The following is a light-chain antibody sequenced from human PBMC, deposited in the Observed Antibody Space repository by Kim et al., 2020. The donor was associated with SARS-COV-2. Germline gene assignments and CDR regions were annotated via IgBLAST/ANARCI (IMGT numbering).Light chain of an antibody. Sequence: DIVMTQSPLSLPVTPGEPASISCRSSQSLLHSNGYNYFDWYLQKPGQSPQLLIYLGSNRASGVPDRFSGSGSGTDFTLKISKVEAEDVGVYYCMEALQSPYTFGQGTKLEI. V-gene: IGKV2-28*01. CDR2: LGS. J-gene: IGKJ2*01. CDR3: MEALQSPYT. CDR1: QSLLHSNGYNY.